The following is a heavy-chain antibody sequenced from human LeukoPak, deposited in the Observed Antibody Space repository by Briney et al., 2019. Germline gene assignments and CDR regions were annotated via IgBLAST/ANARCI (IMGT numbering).Heavy chain of an antibody. Sequence: ASVKVSCKASGGTFSSYAISWVRQAPGQGLEWMGRIIPILGIANYAQKFQGRVTITADKSTSTAYMELSSLRSEDTAVYYCARFDYDSSGYYYSSDYWGQGTLVTVSS. D-gene: IGHD3-22*01. V-gene: IGHV1-69*04. J-gene: IGHJ4*02. CDR2: IIPILGIA. CDR3: ARFDYDSSGYYYSSDY. CDR1: GGTFSSYA.